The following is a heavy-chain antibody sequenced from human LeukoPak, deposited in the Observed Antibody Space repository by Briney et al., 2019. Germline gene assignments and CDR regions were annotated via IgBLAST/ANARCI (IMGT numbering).Heavy chain of an antibody. Sequence: SQTLSLTCTVPGDSINSGPYYWSWIRQPTGKRLEWIWRIYSGGRTNYNPSLNSRVTISVDTSKNQFSLKLSAVTAADTAVYYCAREGSIYYSDSSGYLGYWGQGTLVTVSS. CDR1: GDSINSGPYY. J-gene: IGHJ4*02. CDR2: IYSGGRT. D-gene: IGHD3-22*01. CDR3: AREGSIYYSDSSGYLGY. V-gene: IGHV4-61*02.